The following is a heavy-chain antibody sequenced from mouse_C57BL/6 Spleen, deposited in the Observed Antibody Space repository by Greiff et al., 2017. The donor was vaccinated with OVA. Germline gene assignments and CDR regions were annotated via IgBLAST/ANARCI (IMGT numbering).Heavy chain of an antibody. CDR3: ASRAVVRYFDV. V-gene: IGHV1-26*01. CDR1: GYTFTDYY. D-gene: IGHD1-1*01. CDR2: INPNNGGT. Sequence: EVQLQQSGPELVKPGASVKISCKASGYTFTDYYMNWVKQSHGKSLEWIGDINPNNGGTSYNQKFKGKATLTVDKSSSTAYMELRSLTSEDSAVYYCASRAVVRYFDVWGTGTTVTVSS. J-gene: IGHJ1*03.